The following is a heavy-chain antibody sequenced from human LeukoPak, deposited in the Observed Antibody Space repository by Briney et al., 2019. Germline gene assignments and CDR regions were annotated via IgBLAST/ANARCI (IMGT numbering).Heavy chain of an antibody. V-gene: IGHV4-34*01. CDR3: ARGGKTTVVTDY. CDR1: GGSFSGYY. CDR2: INHSVST. J-gene: IGHJ4*02. Sequence: SETLSLTCAVYGGSFSGYYWSWIRQPPGKGLEWIGEINHSVSTNYNPSLKSRVTISVDTSKNQFSLKLSSVTAADTAVYYCARGGKTTVVTDYWGQGTLVTVSS. D-gene: IGHD4-23*01.